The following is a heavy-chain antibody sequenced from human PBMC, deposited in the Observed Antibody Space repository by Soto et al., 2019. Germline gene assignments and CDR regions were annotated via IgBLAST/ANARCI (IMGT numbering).Heavy chain of an antibody. CDR1: GGSISSGGYY. CDR2: IYYSGST. Sequence: PSETLSLTCTVSGGSISSGGYYWSWIRQHPGKGLEWIGYIYYSGSTYYNPSLKSRVTISVDTSKNQFSLKLSSVTAADTAVYYCARGRRDIVVVPAACDAFDIWGQGTMVTVSS. D-gene: IGHD2-2*01. J-gene: IGHJ3*02. CDR3: ARGRRDIVVVPAACDAFDI. V-gene: IGHV4-31*03.